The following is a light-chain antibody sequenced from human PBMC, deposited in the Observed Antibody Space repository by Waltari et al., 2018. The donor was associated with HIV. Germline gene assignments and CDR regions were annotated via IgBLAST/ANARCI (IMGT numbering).Light chain of an antibody. CDR1: SLRSFS. Sequence: SSELTQDPPVSVALGQTVTITCQGDSLRSFSANWYQQKPGQAPILVVFAENRRPSGIPHRFSASSSGDKSSLTISTSQADDEAAYYCHSRDTVTDHYLFGPGTWVTV. CDR3: HSRDTVTDHYL. CDR2: AEN. V-gene: IGLV3-19*01. J-gene: IGLJ1*01.